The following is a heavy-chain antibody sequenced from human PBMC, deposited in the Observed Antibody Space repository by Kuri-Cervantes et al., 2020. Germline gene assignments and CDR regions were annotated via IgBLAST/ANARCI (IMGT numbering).Heavy chain of an antibody. Sequence: SETLSLTCAVSGYSISSDYYWGWIRQPPGKGLEWIGSIYHSGSTYYNPSLKSRVTISVDTSKNQFSLKLSSVTAADTAVYYCARGPRRYSGSYGLSGWGQGTLVTVSS. CDR1: GYSISSDYY. J-gene: IGHJ4*02. D-gene: IGHD1-26*01. CDR2: IYHSGST. V-gene: IGHV4-38-2*01. CDR3: ARGPRRYSGSYGLSG.